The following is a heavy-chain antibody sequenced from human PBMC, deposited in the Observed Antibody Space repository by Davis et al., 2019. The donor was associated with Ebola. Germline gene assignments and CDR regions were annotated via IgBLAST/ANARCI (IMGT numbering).Heavy chain of an antibody. Sequence: PGGSLRLSCAASGFSFDSYAMAWVRQAPGDGLEWVALISASGGNTYYADPVKDRFTISRDNSKNTVYLQMNSLRAEDTAVYYCVATPGLVPFVDYWGQGTLVTVSS. J-gene: IGHJ4*02. D-gene: IGHD3-3*02. V-gene: IGHV3-23*01. CDR1: GFSFDSYA. CDR2: ISASGGNT. CDR3: VATPGLVPFVDY.